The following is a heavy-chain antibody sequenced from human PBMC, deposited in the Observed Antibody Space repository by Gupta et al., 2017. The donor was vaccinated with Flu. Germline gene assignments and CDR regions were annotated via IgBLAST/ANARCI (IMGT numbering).Heavy chain of an antibody. V-gene: IGHV7-4-1*02. CDR2: INTTTGNP. D-gene: IGHD2-15*01. CDR3: ARLWDIVAHLTWFDP. Sequence: VQLVQSGSELKKPGASVKVSCKASGYTFTSYDMTWVRQAPGQGLEWMGGINTTTGNPTYAQGFTGRFVFSLDTSVSTAYLQISNLKAEDTAVYFCARLWDIVAHLTWFDPWGHGTLVTVSS. CDR1: GYTFTSYD. J-gene: IGHJ5*02.